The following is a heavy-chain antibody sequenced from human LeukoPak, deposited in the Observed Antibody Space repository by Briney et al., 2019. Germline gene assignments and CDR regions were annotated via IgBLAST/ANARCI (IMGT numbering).Heavy chain of an antibody. J-gene: IGHJ6*02. CDR3: ARDQWLAYYYHGMDV. D-gene: IGHD6-19*01. CDR1: GFTFTNYE. Sequence: PGGSLRLSCAASGFTFTNYEMNWVRQAPGKGLEWVSYISSSGRTTYYADSVKGRFTISRDNAENSLYLQMNSLRAEDTAIYYCARDQWLAYYYHGMDVWGQGTTVTVSS. V-gene: IGHV3-48*03. CDR2: ISSSGRTT.